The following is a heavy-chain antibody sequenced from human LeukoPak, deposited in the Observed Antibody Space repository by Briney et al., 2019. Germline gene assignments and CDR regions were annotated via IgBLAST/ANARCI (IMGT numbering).Heavy chain of an antibody. D-gene: IGHD3-10*01. CDR1: GFTFSNYA. J-gene: IGHJ5*02. CDR3: AKTYFYVSGSYSP. CDR2: ISGSGDRT. V-gene: IGHV3-23*01. Sequence: GGSLRLSCAASGFTFSNYAMNWVRQAPGTGLEWVSTISGSGDRTFYADSVKGRFTISRDNSKNTPDLQMNSLRAEDTALYYCAKTYFYVSGSYSPWGQGTLVTVSS.